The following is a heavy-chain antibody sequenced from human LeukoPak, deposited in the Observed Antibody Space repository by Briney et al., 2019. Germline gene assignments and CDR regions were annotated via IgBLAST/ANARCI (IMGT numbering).Heavy chain of an antibody. CDR1: GGTFSSYA. CDR3: ARDTYYYDSSGYSFDY. V-gene: IGHV1-18*01. J-gene: IGHJ4*02. Sequence: ASVKVSCKASGGTFSSYATSWVRQAPGQGLEWMGWISAYNGNTNYAQKLQGRVTMTTDTSASTAYMELRSLRSDDTAVYYCARDTYYYDSSGYSFDYWGQGTLVTVSS. D-gene: IGHD3-22*01. CDR2: ISAYNGNT.